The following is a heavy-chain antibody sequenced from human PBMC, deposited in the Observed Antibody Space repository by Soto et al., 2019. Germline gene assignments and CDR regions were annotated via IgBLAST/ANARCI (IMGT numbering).Heavy chain of an antibody. J-gene: IGHJ4*02. CDR1: GTSISSYY. CDR2: IHYSGTT. Sequence: VQLQESGPGLVKPSETLSLTCTVSGTSISSYYWSWIRQPPGKGLEWIANIHYSGTTNYNPSLASRVTLPVDTTKNQFSLKITSVTAADRAMYFCARYNSYAIDYRGRGTLVTVSS. CDR3: ARYNSYAIDY. D-gene: IGHD2-8*01. V-gene: IGHV4-59*01.